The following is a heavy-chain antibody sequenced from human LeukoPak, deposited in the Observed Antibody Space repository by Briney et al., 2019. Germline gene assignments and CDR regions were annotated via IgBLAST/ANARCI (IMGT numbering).Heavy chain of an antibody. CDR2: INYSGST. V-gene: IGHV4-31*03. CDR1: GGSISSGGYY. D-gene: IGHD3-10*01. CDR3: ARDLRGVTYNRFDR. J-gene: IGHJ5*02. Sequence: SQTLSLTCTVSGGSISSGGYYWSWNRQHPGQGREWNVYINYSGSTYYNPSLKGRVTISVDTSKNQFSLKLSSVTAADAAVYYCARDLRGVTYNRFDRWGQGVLVTAAS.